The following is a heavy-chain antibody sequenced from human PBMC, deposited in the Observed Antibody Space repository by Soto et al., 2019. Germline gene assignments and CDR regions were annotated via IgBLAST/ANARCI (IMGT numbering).Heavy chain of an antibody. V-gene: IGHV3-23*01. D-gene: IGHD3-10*01. CDR1: GFTFSSYA. J-gene: IGHJ6*03. CDR2: ISGSGGST. CDR3: AKDRYYGSGSLENNYYYYYYMDV. Sequence: GGSLRLSCAASGFTFSSYAMSWVRQAPGKGLEWVSAISGSGGSTYYADSVKGRFTISRDNSKNTLYLQMNSLRAEDTAVYYCAKDRYYGSGSLENNYYYYYYMDVWGKGTTVTVSS.